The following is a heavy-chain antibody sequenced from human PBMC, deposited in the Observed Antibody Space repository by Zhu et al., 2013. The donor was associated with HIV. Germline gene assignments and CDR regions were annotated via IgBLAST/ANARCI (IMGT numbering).Heavy chain of an antibody. CDR3: AKDNSGSLEY. Sequence: QEQLVQSGTEVKKPGASVRVSCEASGYSFRDYYIHWVRQAPGQGLEWMGLVHPGHGDTRKAQKFQGRLTMTRDTSTNTVYMELSSLRSEDTGMYYCAKDNSGSLEYWGQGTLVTVSS. J-gene: IGHJ4*02. D-gene: IGHD3-22*01. CDR2: VHPGHGDT. V-gene: IGHV1-46*01. CDR1: GYSFRDYY.